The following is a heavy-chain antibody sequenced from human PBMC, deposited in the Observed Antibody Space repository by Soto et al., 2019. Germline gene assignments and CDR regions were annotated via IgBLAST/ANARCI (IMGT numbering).Heavy chain of an antibody. Sequence: SETLSLTCTVSGGSISGGGYYWSWIRQHPGKGLEWIGYIYYSGSTYYNPSLKSRVTISVDTSKNHFSLKLSSVTAADTAVYYCARLIGVVVVAATAFHFDPWGQGTPVTSPQ. CDR1: GGSISGGGYY. J-gene: IGHJ5*02. CDR3: ARLIGVVVVAATAFHFDP. CDR2: IYYSGST. V-gene: IGHV4-31*03. D-gene: IGHD2-15*01.